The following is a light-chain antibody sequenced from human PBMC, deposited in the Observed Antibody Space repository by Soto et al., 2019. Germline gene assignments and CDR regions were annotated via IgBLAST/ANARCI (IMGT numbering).Light chain of an antibody. CDR2: EAS. Sequence: QSVLTQPASVSGSPGQSITISCTGTSSDIGTYKYVSWFQHHPGKAPKLIIYEASKRPSGVPDRFSGSKSGNTASLTVSGLQAEDEADYYCSSYAGSNTYVFGTGTKLTVL. CDR3: SSYAGSNTYV. CDR1: SSDIGTYKY. J-gene: IGLJ1*01. V-gene: IGLV2-8*01.